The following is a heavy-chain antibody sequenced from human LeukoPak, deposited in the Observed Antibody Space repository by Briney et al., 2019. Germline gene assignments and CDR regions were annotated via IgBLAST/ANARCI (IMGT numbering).Heavy chain of an antibody. V-gene: IGHV4-4*07. D-gene: IGHD3-22*01. CDR1: GGSISSYY. CDR3: GRDRYYYDSSGYNYMDV. Sequence: PSETLSLTCSVSGGSISSYYWSWIRQPAGKGLEWMERIHTSGRTNYNPSLKRRVTISADASKNQFSLTLRSVTAADAAVYYCGRDRYYYDSSGYNYMDVWGKGTTVTISS. CDR2: IHTSGRT. J-gene: IGHJ6*03.